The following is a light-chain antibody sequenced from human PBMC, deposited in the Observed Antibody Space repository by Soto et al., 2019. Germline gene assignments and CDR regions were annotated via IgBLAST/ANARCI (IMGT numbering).Light chain of an antibody. CDR3: SLYTSSSTVA. V-gene: IGLV2-18*01. CDR2: EVS. J-gene: IGLJ2*01. Sequence: QSALTQPPSVSGSPGQSVTIPCTASSSDDGSYNRVSWYQQPPGTPPKLMIYEVSNRPSGVPDRFSGSKSGNTASLTISGLPAEDEANYYCSLYTSSSTVALGGGTKLTVL. CDR1: SSDDGSYNR.